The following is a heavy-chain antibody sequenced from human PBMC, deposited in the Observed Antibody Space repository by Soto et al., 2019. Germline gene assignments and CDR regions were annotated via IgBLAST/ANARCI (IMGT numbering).Heavy chain of an antibody. V-gene: IGHV6-1*01. CDR2: TYYRSKWYN. J-gene: IGHJ6*02. D-gene: IGHD5-12*01. Sequence: SQTLSLTCAISEDSVSSNSAAWNWIRQSPSRGLEWLGRTYYRSKWYNDYAVSVKSRITINPDTSKNQFSLQLNSVTPEDTAVYYCARDERGYSGYDPVNHYYYYGMDVWGQGTTVTVSS. CDR1: EDSVSSNSAA. CDR3: ARDERGYSGYDPVNHYYYYGMDV.